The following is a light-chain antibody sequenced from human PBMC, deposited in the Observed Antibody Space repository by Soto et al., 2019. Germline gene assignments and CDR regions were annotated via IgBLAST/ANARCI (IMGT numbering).Light chain of an antibody. J-gene: IGKJ2*01. V-gene: IGKV1-39*01. CDR3: QQGYSIPLP. Sequence: DIQMTQSPSSLSASVGDRVTITCRASQSISDHLNWYQQKPGKAPRLLIYAASTLLVGVPSRFSGSPARSDCSLTINSLHPADLATYHWQQGYSIPLPFGRGTKLDIK. CDR2: AAS. CDR1: QSISDH.